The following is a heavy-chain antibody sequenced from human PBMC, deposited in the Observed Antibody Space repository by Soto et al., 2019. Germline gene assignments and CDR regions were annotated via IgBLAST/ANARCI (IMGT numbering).Heavy chain of an antibody. J-gene: IGHJ6*02. CDR2: ISSSSSHT. Sequence: QVQLVESGEGLVKPGGSLRLSCAASGFTFSDYYMTWIRQAPGKGLEWVSYISSSSSHTNYADSVKGRFTISRDNAKNSLYLQMNSLRAEDTAVYYCARYHGVVANYGMDVWGQGTTVNVSS. D-gene: IGHD2-15*01. V-gene: IGHV3-11*06. CDR1: GFTFSDYY. CDR3: ARYHGVVANYGMDV.